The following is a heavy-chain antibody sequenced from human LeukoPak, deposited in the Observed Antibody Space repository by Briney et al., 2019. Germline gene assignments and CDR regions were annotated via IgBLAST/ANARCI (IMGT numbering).Heavy chain of an antibody. Sequence: DPGGSLRLSCAASGFTFSSYSMNWVRQAPGKGLEWVSSISSSSSYIYYADSVKGRFTISRDNAKNSLYLQMNSLRAEDTAVYYCARDPLKYDYVWGSTWGQGTLVTVSS. CDR1: GFTFSSYS. CDR2: ISSSSSYI. V-gene: IGHV3-21*01. CDR3: ARDPLKYDYVWGST. D-gene: IGHD3-16*01. J-gene: IGHJ5*02.